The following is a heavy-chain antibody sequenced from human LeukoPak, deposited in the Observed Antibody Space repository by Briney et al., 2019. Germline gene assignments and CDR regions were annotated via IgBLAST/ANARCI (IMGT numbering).Heavy chain of an antibody. Sequence: PSETLSLTCTVSGGSISSGSYYWSWIRQPAGKGLEWIGRIYTSGSTNYNPSLKSRVTISVDTSKNQFSLKLSSVTAADTAVYYCARDRHYYDSSGYYYGPVFLFDPWGQGTLVTVSS. CDR2: IYTSGST. J-gene: IGHJ5*02. V-gene: IGHV4-61*02. CDR3: ARDRHYYDSSGYYYGPVFLFDP. CDR1: GGSISSGSYY. D-gene: IGHD3-22*01.